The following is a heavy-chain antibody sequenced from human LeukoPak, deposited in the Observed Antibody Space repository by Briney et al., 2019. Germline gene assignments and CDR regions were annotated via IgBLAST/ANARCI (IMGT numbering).Heavy chain of an antibody. D-gene: IGHD1-7*01. CDR1: GFTFRNYW. V-gene: IGHV3-7*04. CDR3: ARVLGTDEGADY. J-gene: IGHJ4*02. CDR2: IKPDGRDK. Sequence: GGSLRLSCTASGFTFRNYWMNWVGQAPGKGLEWVVNIKPDGRDKRYVDSVRGRFTSSRDNAKTSLFLQMDSLRAEDTAVYYCARVLGTDEGADYWGQGTLVTVSS.